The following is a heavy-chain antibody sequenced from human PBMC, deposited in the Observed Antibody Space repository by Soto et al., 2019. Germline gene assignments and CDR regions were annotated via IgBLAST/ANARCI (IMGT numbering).Heavy chain of an antibody. CDR2: MSHSGGT. D-gene: IGHD1-1*01. V-gene: IGHV4-34*01. CDR3: ARVERGTATTVVDAFDI. CDR1: GGFVSSGSYY. Sequence: QVQLQQWGAGLLKPSETLSLTCAVYGGFVSSGSYYWSWIRQPPGKGLEWIGEMSHSGGTHSNPSHKSRVTISVDTSKHQFSLKMSSVTAADTALYYCARVERGTATTVVDAFDIWGPGTMVTVSS. J-gene: IGHJ3*02.